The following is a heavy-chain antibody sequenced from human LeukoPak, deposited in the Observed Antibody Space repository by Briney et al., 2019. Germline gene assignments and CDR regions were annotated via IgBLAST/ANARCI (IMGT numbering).Heavy chain of an antibody. J-gene: IGHJ4*02. CDR1: GFTFSSYT. CDR2: ISGSGIST. D-gene: IGHD3-16*02. CDR3: ATASLWGSYLTN. Sequence: GGSLRLSCAASGFTFSSYTMSWVRQAPGKGLEWVSAISGSGISTYYADSVKGRFTISRDNSKNTLYLQMNSLRAEDTAVYYCATASLWGSYLTNWGQGTLVAVSS. V-gene: IGHV3-23*01.